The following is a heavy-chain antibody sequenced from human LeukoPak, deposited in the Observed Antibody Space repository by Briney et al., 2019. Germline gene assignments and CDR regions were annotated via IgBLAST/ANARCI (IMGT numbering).Heavy chain of an antibody. CDR3: ARDIVVVVAATPLYYYGTDV. V-gene: IGHV1-69*13. CDR2: IIPIFGTA. CDR1: GGTFSSYA. Sequence: ASVKVSCKASGGTFSSYAISWVRQAPGQGLEWMGGIIPIFGTANYAQKFQGRVTITADESTSTAYMELSSLRSEDTAVYYCARDIVVVVAATPLYYYGTDVWGQGTTVTVSS. J-gene: IGHJ6*02. D-gene: IGHD2-15*01.